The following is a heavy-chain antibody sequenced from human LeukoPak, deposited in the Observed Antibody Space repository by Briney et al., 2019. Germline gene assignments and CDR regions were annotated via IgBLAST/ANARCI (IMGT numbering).Heavy chain of an antibody. J-gene: IGHJ5*02. CDR2: VYSGDGGT. D-gene: IGHD3-22*01. Sequence: GGSLRLSCAASGFTVINNYMSWVRQAPGKGLEWVSVVYSGDGGTYYARSVKGRFTISRDNSKNTLYLQMNSLRAEDTAVYYCAKAPAMIVVGNWFDPWGQGTLVTVSS. V-gene: IGHV3-66*01. CDR1: GFTVINNY. CDR3: AKAPAMIVVGNWFDP.